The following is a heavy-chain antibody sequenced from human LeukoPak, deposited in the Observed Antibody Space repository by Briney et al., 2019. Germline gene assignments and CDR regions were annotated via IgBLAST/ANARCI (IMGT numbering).Heavy chain of an antibody. CDR1: GGSISSNY. CDR2: INYSGST. J-gene: IGHJ3*02. D-gene: IGHD6-13*01. Sequence: SETLSLTCTVSGGSISSNYWSWIRQPPGKGLEWIAYINYSGSTNYKSSLKSRVTISVDTSKNQLSLKLSSVTAADTAFYYCARRIAAADSFDIWGQGRMVTVSS. CDR3: ARRIAAADSFDI. V-gene: IGHV4-59*01.